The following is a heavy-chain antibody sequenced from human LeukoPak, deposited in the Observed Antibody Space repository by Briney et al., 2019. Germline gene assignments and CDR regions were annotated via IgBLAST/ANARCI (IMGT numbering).Heavy chain of an antibody. CDR1: GGSISSYY. J-gene: IGHJ5*02. Sequence: PSETLSLTCTVSGGSISSYYWSWIRQPPGKGLEWIGYIYYSGSTNSNPSLKSRVTISVDTSKNQFSLKLSSVTAADTAVYYCARGEGSGSYYSWFDPWGQGTLVTVSS. CDR3: ARGEGSGSYYSWFDP. V-gene: IGHV4-59*01. D-gene: IGHD3-10*01. CDR2: IYYSGST.